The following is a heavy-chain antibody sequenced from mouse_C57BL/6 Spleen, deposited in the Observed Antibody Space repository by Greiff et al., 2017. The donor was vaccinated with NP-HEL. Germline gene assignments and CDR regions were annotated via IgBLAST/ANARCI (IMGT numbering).Heavy chain of an antibody. CDR2: INPNNGGT. V-gene: IGHV1-22*01. D-gene: IGHD2-3*01. Sequence: EVQLQESGPELVKPGASVKMSCKASGYTFTDYNMHWVKQSHGKSLEWIGYINPNNGGTSYNQKFKGKATLTVNKSSSTAYMELRSLTSEDSAVYYCARWDDGYLRAWCAYWGQGTLVTVSA. J-gene: IGHJ3*01. CDR3: ARWDDGYLRAWCAY. CDR1: GYTFTDYN.